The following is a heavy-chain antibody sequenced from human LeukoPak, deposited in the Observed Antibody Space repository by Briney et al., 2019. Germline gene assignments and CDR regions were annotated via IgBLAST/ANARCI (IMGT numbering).Heavy chain of an antibody. CDR2: INHSGST. V-gene: IGHV4-34*01. J-gene: IGHJ4*02. Sequence: SETLSFTCAVYGGSFSAYSWSWIRQPPGKGLEWIGEINHSGSTNYNPSLKSRVTISVDTSKNQFSLKLSSVTAADTAVYYCARVGPYKITMVRGVMGYFDSWGQGTLVTVSS. D-gene: IGHD3-10*01. CDR3: ARVGPYKITMVRGVMGYFDS. CDR1: GGSFSAYS.